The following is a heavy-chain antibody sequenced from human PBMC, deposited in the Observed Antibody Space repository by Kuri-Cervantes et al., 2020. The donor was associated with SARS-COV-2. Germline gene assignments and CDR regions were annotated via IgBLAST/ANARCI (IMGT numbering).Heavy chain of an antibody. CDR1: GFTFDEYG. Sequence: SLKISCAASGFTFDEYGMNWVRQVPGKGLEWVSGISWNSGSIGYADSVKGRFTISRDNSKNTLYLQMNSLRAEDTAVYYCARVMGSSSSYGMDVWGQGTTVTVSS. J-gene: IGHJ6*02. CDR2: ISWNSGSI. D-gene: IGHD6-13*01. V-gene: IGHV3-9*01. CDR3: ARVMGSSSSYGMDV.